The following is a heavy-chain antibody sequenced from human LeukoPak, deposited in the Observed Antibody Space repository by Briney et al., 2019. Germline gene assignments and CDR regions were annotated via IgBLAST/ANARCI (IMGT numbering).Heavy chain of an antibody. CDR3: TRERINSGSYSEALDY. J-gene: IGHJ4*02. CDR2: INPDSGDT. V-gene: IGHV1-2*02. D-gene: IGHD1-26*01. CDR1: GYTFTDYY. Sequence: GASVKVSCKVSGYTFTDYYMYWVRQAPGQGLEWMGWINPDSGDTNYAQKFQGRVTMTRDTSISTAYMELSRLTSDDTAVYYCTRERINSGSYSEALDYWGQGTLAPVSS.